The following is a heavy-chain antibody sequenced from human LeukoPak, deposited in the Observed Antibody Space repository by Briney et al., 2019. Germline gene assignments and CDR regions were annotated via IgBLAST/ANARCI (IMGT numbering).Heavy chain of an antibody. Sequence: SETLSLTCTVSGGSISSYYWSWIRQPPGKGLEWIGYIYYSGSTNYNPSLKSRVTISVDTSKNQFSLKLSSVTAADTAVYYCARGLISSSWYSYYYGVDVWGQGTTVTVSS. V-gene: IGHV4-59*01. D-gene: IGHD6-13*01. CDR1: GGSISSYY. CDR2: IYYSGST. J-gene: IGHJ6*02. CDR3: ARGLISSSWYSYYYGVDV.